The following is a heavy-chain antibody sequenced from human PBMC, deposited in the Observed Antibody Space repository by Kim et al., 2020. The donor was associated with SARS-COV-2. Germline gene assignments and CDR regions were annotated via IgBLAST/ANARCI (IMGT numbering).Heavy chain of an antibody. CDR3: TRDDFWSGYLRF. Sequence: TEDAASLKGRVTISRDDSTRIAYLQMNSLKAEDTAVYYCTRDDFWSGYLRFWGQGTLVTVSS. D-gene: IGHD3-3*01. V-gene: IGHV3-49*02. J-gene: IGHJ4*02. CDR2: T.